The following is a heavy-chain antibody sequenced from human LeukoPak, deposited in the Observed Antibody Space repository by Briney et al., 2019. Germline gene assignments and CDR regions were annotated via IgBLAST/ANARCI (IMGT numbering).Heavy chain of an antibody. Sequence: GGSPRLSCAASGFTFSSYAMHWVRQAPGKGLEWVAVISYDGSNKYYADSVKGRFTISRDNSKNTLYLQMNSLRAEDTAVYYCASGYYNYFDYWGQGTLVTVSS. CDR3: ASGYYNYFDY. CDR1: GFTFSSYA. V-gene: IGHV3-30-3*01. J-gene: IGHJ4*02. D-gene: IGHD1-26*01. CDR2: ISYDGSNK.